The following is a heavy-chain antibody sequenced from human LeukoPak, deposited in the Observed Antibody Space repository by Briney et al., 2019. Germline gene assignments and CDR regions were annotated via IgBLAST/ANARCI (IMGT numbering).Heavy chain of an antibody. Sequence: PETLSLTCTVSGGSLSSISYYWGWIRQPPGKGLEWIGSIYYSGSTYYNPSLKSRFTISVDTSKKQFSLKLSSVTAADTAVYYCARREVVAVNNWFDPWGQGTLVTVSS. CDR3: ARREVVAVNNWFDP. D-gene: IGHD2-15*01. J-gene: IGHJ5*02. CDR1: GGSLSSISYY. V-gene: IGHV4-39*01. CDR2: IYYSGST.